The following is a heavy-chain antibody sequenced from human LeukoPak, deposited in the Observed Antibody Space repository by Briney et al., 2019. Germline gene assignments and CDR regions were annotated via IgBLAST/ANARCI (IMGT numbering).Heavy chain of an antibody. V-gene: IGHV1-69*02. CDR3: AVLWFGEFPFDY. D-gene: IGHD3-10*01. Sequence: SVKVSCKASGGTFSSYTICWVRQAPGQGLEWMGRIIPILGIANYAQKFQGRVTTTADKSTSTAYMELSSLRSEDTAVYYCAVLWFGEFPFDYWGQGTLVTVSS. J-gene: IGHJ4*02. CDR1: GGTFSSYT. CDR2: IIPILGIA.